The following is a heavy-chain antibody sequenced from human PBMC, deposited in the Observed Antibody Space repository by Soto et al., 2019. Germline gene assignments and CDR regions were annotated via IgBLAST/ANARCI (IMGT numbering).Heavy chain of an antibody. D-gene: IGHD3-9*01. J-gene: IGHJ6*04. V-gene: IGHV3-23*01. Sequence: EVQLLESGGGLVQPGGSLRLSCAASGFTFSSYAMSWVRQAPGKGLEWVSAISGSGGSTYYADSVKCRFTISRDNSKNTLYLQMNSLRAEDTAVYYCAKDTYPSYYDILTGYSPDVWGKGTTVTVSS. CDR1: GFTFSSYA. CDR3: AKDTYPSYYDILTGYSPDV. CDR2: ISGSGGST.